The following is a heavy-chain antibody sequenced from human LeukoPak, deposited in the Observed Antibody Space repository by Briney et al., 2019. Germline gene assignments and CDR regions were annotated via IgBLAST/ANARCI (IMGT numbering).Heavy chain of an antibody. V-gene: IGHV4-61*02. J-gene: IGHJ4*02. CDR3: ARESAGYDFWSGYWYYFDY. Sequence: SQTLSLTCTVSGGSISSGSYYWSWIRQPAGKGLEWIGRIYTSGSTNYNPSLKSRVTISVDTSKNQFSLKLSSVTAADTAVYYCARESAGYDFWSGYWYYFDYWGQGTLVTVSS. CDR1: GGSISSGSYY. D-gene: IGHD3-3*01. CDR2: IYTSGST.